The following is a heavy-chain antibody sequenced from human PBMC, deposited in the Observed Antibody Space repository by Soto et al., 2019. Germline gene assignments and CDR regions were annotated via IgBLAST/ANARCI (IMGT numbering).Heavy chain of an antibody. CDR2: ISGSGGST. Sequence: GGSLRLSCAASGFTFSSYAMSWVRQAPGKGLEWVSAISGSGGSTYYADSVKGRFTISRDNSKNTLYLQMNSLRAEDTAVYYCAKDLGGDFWSGYYPAYYYYYGMDVWGQGTTVTVSS. D-gene: IGHD3-3*01. V-gene: IGHV3-23*01. CDR1: GFTFSSYA. J-gene: IGHJ6*02. CDR3: AKDLGGDFWSGYYPAYYYYYGMDV.